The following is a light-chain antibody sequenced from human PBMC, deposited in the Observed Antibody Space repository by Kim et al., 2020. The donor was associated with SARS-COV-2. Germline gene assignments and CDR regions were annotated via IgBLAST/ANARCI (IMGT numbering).Light chain of an antibody. Sequence: GQSITISCTGTSSDLGGYDYVSWYQQHPGKAPKLMIFDVTKRPSGVSNRFSGSKSGNTASLTISGLQAEDEGDYYCSSYTSSSPYVFGTGTKVTVL. J-gene: IGLJ1*01. CDR2: DVT. CDR3: SSYTSSSPYV. CDR1: SSDLGGYDY. V-gene: IGLV2-14*03.